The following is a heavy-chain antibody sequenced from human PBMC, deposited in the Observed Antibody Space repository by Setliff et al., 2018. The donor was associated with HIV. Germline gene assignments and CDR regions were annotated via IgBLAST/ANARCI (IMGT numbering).Heavy chain of an antibody. CDR2: MNPNSGNT. J-gene: IGHJ4*02. CDR3: AKPFGSDGSRQLDS. CDR1: GYTFTSYD. Sequence: ASVKVSCKASGYTFTSYDINWVRQATGQGLEWMGWMNPNSGNTGYAQKSQGRVTMTRNTSISTAYMELSSLRSDDTAIYYCAKPFGSDGSRQLDSWGQGTLVTVSS. D-gene: IGHD2-15*01. V-gene: IGHV1-8*02.